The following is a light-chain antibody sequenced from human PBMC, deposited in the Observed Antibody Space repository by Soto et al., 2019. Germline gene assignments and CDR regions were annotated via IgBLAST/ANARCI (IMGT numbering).Light chain of an antibody. Sequence: EIVLTQSPGTLSLSRGERATLFCRASQSVSSNFLAWYQQKPGQAPRLLIYNASRRAAGIPDRFSGSGSGTDFTLTISRLESEDFAVYYCQQYSTSSPRYTFGQGTKLEIK. CDR3: QQYSTSSPRYT. CDR2: NAS. J-gene: IGKJ2*01. CDR1: QSVSSNF. V-gene: IGKV3-20*01.